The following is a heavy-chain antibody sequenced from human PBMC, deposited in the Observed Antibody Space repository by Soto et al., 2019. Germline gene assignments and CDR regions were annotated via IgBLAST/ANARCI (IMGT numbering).Heavy chain of an antibody. Sequence: ASAILSLSYPVSGCSISIRCDYWSWIRKHPGKGLEWIGYIYYSGRTYYNPSLHSRVSIAVDTTENQFSLKLTSVTAADTSVYYCARGSFSSSSSWFDPWGRGTRVTVSS. D-gene: IGHD6-6*01. CDR3: ARGSFSSSSSWFDP. CDR1: GCSISIRCDY. J-gene: IGHJ5*02. V-gene: IGHV4-31*03. CDR2: IYYSGRT.